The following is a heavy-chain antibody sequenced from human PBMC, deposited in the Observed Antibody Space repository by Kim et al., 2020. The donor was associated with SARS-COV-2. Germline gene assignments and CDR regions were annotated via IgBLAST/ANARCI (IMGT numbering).Heavy chain of an antibody. Sequence: GGSRRLSCAASGFTFSDYYMSWIRQAPGKGLEWVSYISSSSSYTNYADPVKGRFTISRENAKNSLYLQMNSLSAEATAVYYCARDSPKQYSSSSAPLGAPDYWGQRTLVTVSS. CDR2: ISSSSSYT. CDR3: ARDSPKQYSSSSAPLGAPDY. D-gene: IGHD6-6*01. CDR1: GFTFSDYY. V-gene: IGHV3-11*06. J-gene: IGHJ4*02.